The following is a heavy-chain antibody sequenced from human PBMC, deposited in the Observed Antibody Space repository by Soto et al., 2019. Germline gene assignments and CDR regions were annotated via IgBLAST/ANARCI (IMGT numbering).Heavy chain of an antibody. Sequence: GGSLRLSCAASGFTFSSYWMSWVRQAPGKGLEWVANIKQDGSEKYYVDSVKGRFTISRDNAKNSLYLQMNSLRAEDTAVYYCARRRYSSGWVYYYGMDVWGQGTTVTVSS. CDR1: GFTFSSYW. CDR2: IKQDGSEK. J-gene: IGHJ6*02. D-gene: IGHD6-19*01. V-gene: IGHV3-7*05. CDR3: ARRRYSSGWVYYYGMDV.